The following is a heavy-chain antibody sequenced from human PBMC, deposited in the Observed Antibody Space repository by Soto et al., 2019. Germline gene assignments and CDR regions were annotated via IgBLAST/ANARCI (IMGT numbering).Heavy chain of an antibody. Sequence: GESLKISCKGSGYSFTSYWIGWVRQIPGKGLEWMGIIYPGDSDTRYSPSFQGQVTISADKSISTAYLQWSSLKASDTAMYYCARHESGYCSSTSCRADYYYYYYMDVWGKGTTVTVSS. CDR3: ARHESGYCSSTSCRADYYYYYYMDV. D-gene: IGHD2-2*01. V-gene: IGHV5-51*01. J-gene: IGHJ6*03. CDR2: IYPGDSDT. CDR1: GYSFTSYW.